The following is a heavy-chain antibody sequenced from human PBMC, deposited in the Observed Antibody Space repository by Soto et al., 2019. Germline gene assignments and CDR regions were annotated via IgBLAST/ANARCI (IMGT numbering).Heavy chain of an antibody. V-gene: IGHV5-10-1*01. D-gene: IGHD5-18*01. CDR2: IDPIDSYT. CDR1: GYSFTSYW. Sequence: PGESLKISCKGSGYSFTSYWISWVRQMPGKGLEWMGRIDPIDSYTNYSPSFQGHVTISADKSISTAYLQWSSLKASDTAMYYCARLGIQLWQNYYYYGMDVWGQGTTVTVSS. J-gene: IGHJ6*02. CDR3: ARLGIQLWQNYYYYGMDV.